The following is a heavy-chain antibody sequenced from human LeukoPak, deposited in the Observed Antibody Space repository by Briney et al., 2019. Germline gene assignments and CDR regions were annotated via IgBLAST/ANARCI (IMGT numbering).Heavy chain of an antibody. J-gene: IGHJ4*02. V-gene: IGHV3-7*01. CDR3: ARVMNIRFLEWNPFDY. CDR1: GFTFSSYW. Sequence: GGSLRLSCAASGFTFSSYWMSWVRQAPGKGLEWVANIKQDGSEKYYVDSVKGRFTISRDNAKNSLYLQMNSLRAEDTAVYYCARVMNIRFLEWNPFDYWGQGTLVTVSS. CDR2: IKQDGSEK. D-gene: IGHD3-3*01.